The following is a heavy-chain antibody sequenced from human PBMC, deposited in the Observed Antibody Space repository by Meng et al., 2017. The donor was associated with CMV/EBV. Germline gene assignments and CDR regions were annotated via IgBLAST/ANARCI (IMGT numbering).Heavy chain of an antibody. D-gene: IGHD2-15*01. V-gene: IGHV1-69*12. J-gene: IGHJ4*02. Sequence: QVQLVQCGGEVKQPGYSVKVSCKASGGTFSSYAISWVRQAPGQGLEWMGGIIPIFGTANYAQKFQGRVTITADESMSTAYMELSSLRSEDTAVYYCARNQPSRGWSHEDYWGQGTLVTVAS. CDR3: ARNQPSRGWSHEDY. CDR2: IIPIFGTA. CDR1: GGTFSSYA.